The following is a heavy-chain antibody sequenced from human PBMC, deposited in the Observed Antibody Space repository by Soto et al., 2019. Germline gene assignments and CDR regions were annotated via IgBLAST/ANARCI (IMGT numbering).Heavy chain of an antibody. CDR3: AREVQCCSVGSCYTYFHD. J-gene: IGHJ1*01. D-gene: IGHD2-15*01. CDR2: INAGNGNT. Sequence: ASVKVSCKASRYTFSRYTVHWVRHAPGQGLEWMGWINAGNGNTKYSQNFPDGVTITRDTSANTAYMELSIVRSESTAVDYCAREVQCCSVGSCYTYFHDGGQGSLVTVSS. V-gene: IGHV1-3*01. CDR1: RYTFSRYT.